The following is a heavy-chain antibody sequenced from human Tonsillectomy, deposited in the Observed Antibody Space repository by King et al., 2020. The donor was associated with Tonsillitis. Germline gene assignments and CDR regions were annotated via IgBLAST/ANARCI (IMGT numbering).Heavy chain of an antibody. CDR1: GFSLNTSGVC. Sequence: VTLKESGPALVKSTQTLTLTCTFSGFSLNTSGVCVTWIRQPPGKALEWLALIDWDDDKFYSTSLKTRLTISKDTSKNQVVLTMTNMDVVDTATYYCARIPYLSTTAFDIWGPGTVVTVSS. D-gene: IGHD1-14*01. V-gene: IGHV2-70*01. CDR2: IDWDDDK. CDR3: ARIPYLSTTAFDI. J-gene: IGHJ3*02.